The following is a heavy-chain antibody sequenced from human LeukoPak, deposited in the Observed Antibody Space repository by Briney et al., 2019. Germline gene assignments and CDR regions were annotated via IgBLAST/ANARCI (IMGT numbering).Heavy chain of an antibody. CDR3: ATGAYCDH. CDR2: IGDTGDST. Sequence: GGSLRLSCAASGFTFSTYGMTWVRQAPGKGLEWVSTIGDTGDSTYYADSVKGRFVISRDNSESTLFLQMNGLRAEDTAIYFCATGAYCDHWGQGTLVTVSS. J-gene: IGHJ4*02. V-gene: IGHV3-23*01. CDR1: GFTFSTYG.